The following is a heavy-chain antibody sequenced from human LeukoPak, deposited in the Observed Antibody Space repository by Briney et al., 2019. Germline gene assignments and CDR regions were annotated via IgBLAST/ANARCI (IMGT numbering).Heavy chain of an antibody. J-gene: IGHJ3*01. CDR1: GFTFSNYA. V-gene: IGHV3-23*01. D-gene: IGHD3-22*01. CDR3: AKRPRDSTGYYLGAFDF. CDR2: ISASGGTT. Sequence: GGSLRLSCAASGFTFSNYAMTWVRQAPGKGLEWVSGISASGGTTYYADSVRGRFTISRDNSKNTLFLQMNSLRAEDAAVYYCAKRPRDSTGYYLGAFDFWGLGTMVTVSS.